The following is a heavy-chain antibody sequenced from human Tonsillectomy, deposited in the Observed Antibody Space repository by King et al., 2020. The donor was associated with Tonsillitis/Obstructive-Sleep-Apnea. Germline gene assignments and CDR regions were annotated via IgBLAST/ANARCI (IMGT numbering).Heavy chain of an antibody. Sequence: VQLVESGGGVVQPGRSLRLSCAASGFTFNRNGMHWVRQAPGKGLEWVAIISYDGSYKYYVDSVKGRFTISRDNSKNTLYLQMNSLRAEDTAVYYCAKDRGSSWSLDSWGQGTLVTVSS. CDR1: GFTFNRNG. V-gene: IGHV3-30*18. J-gene: IGHJ4*02. D-gene: IGHD6-13*01. CDR3: AKDRGSSWSLDS. CDR2: ISYDGSYK.